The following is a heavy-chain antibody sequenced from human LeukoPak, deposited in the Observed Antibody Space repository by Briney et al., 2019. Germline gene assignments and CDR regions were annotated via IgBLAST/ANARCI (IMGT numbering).Heavy chain of an antibody. Sequence: ASVKVSCKASGYIFNDYYIHWVRQAPGQGLEWMGWINPKRGGTNYAQKLQDRVTMTTDTSTSTAYMELRSLRSDDTAVYYCARNVGNSGLNNYWGQGTLVTVSS. D-gene: IGHD6-25*01. CDR2: INPKRGGT. CDR1: GYIFNDYY. V-gene: IGHV1-2*02. J-gene: IGHJ4*02. CDR3: ARNVGNSGLNNY.